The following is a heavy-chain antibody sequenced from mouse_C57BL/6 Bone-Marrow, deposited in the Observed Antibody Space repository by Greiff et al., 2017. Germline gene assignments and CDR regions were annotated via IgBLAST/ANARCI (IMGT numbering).Heavy chain of an antibody. CDR1: GFTFSDFY. CDR3: ARDAKGGYRYFDV. CDR2: SRNKANDYTT. V-gene: IGHV7-1*01. J-gene: IGHJ1*03. Sequence: EVKVVESGGGLVQSGRSLRLSCATSGFTFSDFYMEWVRQAPGKGLEWIAASRNKANDYTTEYSATVKGRFIVSRDTSQSILYLQMNALRAEDTAIYYCARDAKGGYRYFDVWGTGTTVTVSS. D-gene: IGHD1-1*02.